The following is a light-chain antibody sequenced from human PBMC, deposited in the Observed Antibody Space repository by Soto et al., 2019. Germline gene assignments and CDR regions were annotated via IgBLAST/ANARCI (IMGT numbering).Light chain of an antibody. J-gene: IGKJ1*01. CDR1: QSVTSNY. V-gene: IGKV3-20*01. CDR3: QQYGTSPQT. CDR2: DTS. Sequence: EIVLTQSPGTLSLFPGERATLSCRASQSVTSNYLAWYQQKPGQAPGLLIYDTSTRASGVPDRFSGSGSGTEFTLTISRLEPEDFAVYYCQQYGTSPQTFGQGTKVDFK.